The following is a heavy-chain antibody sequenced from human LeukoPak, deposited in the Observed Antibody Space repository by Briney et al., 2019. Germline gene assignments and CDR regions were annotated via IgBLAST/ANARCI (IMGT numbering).Heavy chain of an antibody. V-gene: IGHV1-2*02. CDR1: GYTFTSYG. Sequence: ASVKVSCKASGYTFTSYGISWVRQAPGQGLEWMGWINPNSGVTNYAQKFQSRVTMTRDTSISTAYMELSRLRSDDTAVYYCARVGVEGASCYDYWGQGTLVTVSS. D-gene: IGHD2-2*01. CDR2: INPNSGVT. CDR3: ARVGVEGASCYDY. J-gene: IGHJ4*02.